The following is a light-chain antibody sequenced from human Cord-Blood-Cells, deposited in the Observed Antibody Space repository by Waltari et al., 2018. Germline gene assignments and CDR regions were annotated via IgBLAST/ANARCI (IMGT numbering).Light chain of an antibody. Sequence: EIVMTQSPATLSVSPGERATLSCRASQSVSSNLAWYQQKPGQAPRLLIDGASTRATGIPARFSGSGSGTEFTLTLSSRQSEDFAVYYCQQYNNCPPSTFGQGTKVEIK. CDR3: QQYNNCPPST. J-gene: IGKJ1*01. CDR1: QSVSSN. V-gene: IGKV3-15*01. CDR2: GAS.